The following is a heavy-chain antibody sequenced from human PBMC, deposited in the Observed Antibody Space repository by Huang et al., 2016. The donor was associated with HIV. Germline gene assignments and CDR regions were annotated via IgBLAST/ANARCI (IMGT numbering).Heavy chain of an antibody. V-gene: IGHV4-39*01. Sequence: QLHLQESGPGLVKSSETLSLTCTVSGGSITSGAYYWGWIRQPPGKGLEWLGSISYMGSTYFHPPLRSRVTMSIHTSNNQFSLNLTSVTAADTAKFYCARLSSSSFSNFWGRGTLVIVSS. CDR3: ARLSSSSFSNF. CDR1: GGSITSGAYY. J-gene: IGHJ4*02. D-gene: IGHD6-6*01. CDR2: ISYMGST.